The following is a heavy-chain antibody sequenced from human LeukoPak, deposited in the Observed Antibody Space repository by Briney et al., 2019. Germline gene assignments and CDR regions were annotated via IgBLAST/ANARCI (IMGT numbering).Heavy chain of an antibody. Sequence: GGSLRLSCAASGFTFSSYTMNWVRQAPGKGLEWVPSISRSSNYIYYTDSVRGRFTISRDDAKDSLYLQMISLRVEDTAVYYCARAQRSSSWETAEHFQHWGQGTLVTVSS. CDR2: ISRSSNYI. D-gene: IGHD6-13*01. CDR1: GFTFSSYT. J-gene: IGHJ1*01. V-gene: IGHV3-21*01. CDR3: ARAQRSSSWETAEHFQH.